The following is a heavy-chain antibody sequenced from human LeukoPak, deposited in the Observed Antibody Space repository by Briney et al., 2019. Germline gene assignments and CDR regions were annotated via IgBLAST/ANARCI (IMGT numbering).Heavy chain of an antibody. Sequence: ASVKVSCKASGYTFTSYDINWVRQATGQGLEWMGWMNPNSGNTGYAQKFQGRVTMTRNTSISTAYMELSSLRSEDTAVYYCARVGGYSSSPNAADDAFDIWGQGTMVTVSS. J-gene: IGHJ3*02. V-gene: IGHV1-8*01. CDR3: ARVGGYSSSPNAADDAFDI. D-gene: IGHD6-13*01. CDR2: MNPNSGNT. CDR1: GYTFTSYD.